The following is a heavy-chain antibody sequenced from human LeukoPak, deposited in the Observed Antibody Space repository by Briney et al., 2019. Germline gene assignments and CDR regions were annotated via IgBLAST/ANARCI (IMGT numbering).Heavy chain of an antibody. CDR3: ARNPGWELRERWFDY. CDR2: ISSSSSTI. D-gene: IGHD1-26*01. CDR1: GFTFSDYY. Sequence: PGGSLRLSCAASGFTFSDYYMSWIRQAPGKGLEWVSYISSSSSTIYYADSVKGRFTISRDNAKNSLYLQMNSLRAEDTAVYYCARNPGWELRERWFDYWGQGTLVTVSS. J-gene: IGHJ4*02. V-gene: IGHV3-11*04.